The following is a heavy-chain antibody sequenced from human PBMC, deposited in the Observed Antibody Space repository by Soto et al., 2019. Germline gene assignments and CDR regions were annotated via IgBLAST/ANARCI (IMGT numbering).Heavy chain of an antibody. CDR3: ARSTPYYDSSGYYYYFDY. CDR1: GYTFTSYD. Sequence: QVQLVQSGAEVKKPGASVKVSCKASGYTFTSYDINLVRQATGQGLEWMGWMNPNSGNTGYAQKFQGRVTMTRNTSISTAYMELSSLRSEDTAVYYCARSTPYYDSSGYYYYFDYWGQGTLVTVSS. J-gene: IGHJ4*02. V-gene: IGHV1-8*01. CDR2: MNPNSGNT. D-gene: IGHD3-22*01.